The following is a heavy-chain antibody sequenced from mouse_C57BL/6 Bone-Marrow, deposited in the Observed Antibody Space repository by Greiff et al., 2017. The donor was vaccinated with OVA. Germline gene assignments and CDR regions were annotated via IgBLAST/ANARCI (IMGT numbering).Heavy chain of an antibody. CDR2: IYPGNSDT. CDR3: TREHIYYAKWGFAY. Sequence: EVQLQQSGTVLARPGASVKMSCKTSGYTFTSYWMHWVKQRPGQGLEWIGAIYPGNSDTSYNQKFKGKAKLTAVTSASTAYMELSSLTNEDSAVYYCTREHIYYAKWGFAYWGQGTLVTVSA. D-gene: IGHD2-1*01. J-gene: IGHJ3*01. V-gene: IGHV1-5*01. CDR1: GYTFTSYW.